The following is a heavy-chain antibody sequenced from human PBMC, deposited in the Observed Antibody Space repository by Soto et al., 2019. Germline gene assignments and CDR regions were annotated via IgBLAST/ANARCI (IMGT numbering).Heavy chain of an antibody. J-gene: IGHJ3*02. CDR1: GYTFTSYG. CDR2: ISAYNGNT. V-gene: IGHV1-18*01. Sequence: ASVNVSCKASGYTFTSYGISWVRQAPGQGLEWMGWISAYNGNTNYAQELQGRVTMTTDTSTSTAYMELRSLRSDDTAVYYCARGILLPASDAFDIWGQGTMVTVSS. D-gene: IGHD2-15*01. CDR3: ARGILLPASDAFDI.